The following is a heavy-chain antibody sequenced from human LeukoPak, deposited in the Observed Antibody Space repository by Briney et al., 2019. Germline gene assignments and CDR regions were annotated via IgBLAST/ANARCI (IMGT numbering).Heavy chain of an antibody. D-gene: IGHD6-19*01. CDR2: IKSKTHGGTT. CDR3: TTSPVPGLAY. CDR1: GFTFSSAW. V-gene: IGHV3-15*01. Sequence: GGSLRLSCAASGFTFSSAWMSWVRQAPGKGLEWVGRIKSKTHGGTTDYAAPVKGRFTISRDDSKNIFYLQMNSLKTEDTAVYYCTTSPVPGLAYWGQGTLVTVSS. J-gene: IGHJ4*02.